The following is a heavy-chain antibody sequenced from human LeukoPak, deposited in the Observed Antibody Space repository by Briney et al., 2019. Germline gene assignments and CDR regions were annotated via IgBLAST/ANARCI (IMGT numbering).Heavy chain of an antibody. J-gene: IGHJ4*02. CDR1: GFTFNTYS. CDR2: IDSSGGYM. V-gene: IGHV3-21*06. CDR3: LRGDRRDY. Sequence: GGSLRLSCEASGFTFNTYSMNWARQAPGKGLEWVSSIDSSGGYMFYADSVKGRFIISRDNAKDSLYLQMNSLRVEDTAVYYCLRGDRRDYXGQGTLVTVSS.